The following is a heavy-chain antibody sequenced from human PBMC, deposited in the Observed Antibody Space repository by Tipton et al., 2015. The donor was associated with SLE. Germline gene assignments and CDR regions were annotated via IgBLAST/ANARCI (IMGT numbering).Heavy chain of an antibody. CDR3: ARLGSSSWYSIPFDY. CDR2: IYPGDSDT. D-gene: IGHD6-13*01. CDR1: GYNFTSYW. Sequence: QLVQSGAEVKKPGESLKISCKGSGYNFTSYWIGWVRQMPGKGLEWMGIIYPGDSDTRYSPSFQGQVTISADKSISTAYLQWSSLKASDTAMYYCARLGSSSWYSIPFDYWGQGTLVTVSS. V-gene: IGHV5-51*03. J-gene: IGHJ4*02.